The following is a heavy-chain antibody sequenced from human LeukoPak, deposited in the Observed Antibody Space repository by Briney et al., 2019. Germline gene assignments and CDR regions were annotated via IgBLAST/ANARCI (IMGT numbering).Heavy chain of an antibody. CDR2: INHSGST. Sequence: SETLSLTCAVYGGSFSGYYWSWIRQPPGKGLEWIGEINHSGSTNYNPSLKSRVTISVDTSKNQFSLKLSSVTAADTAVYYCARGRRYSYYPFDYWGQGTLVTVSS. CDR3: ARGRRYSYYPFDY. V-gene: IGHV4-34*01. CDR1: GGSFSGYY. D-gene: IGHD5-18*01. J-gene: IGHJ4*02.